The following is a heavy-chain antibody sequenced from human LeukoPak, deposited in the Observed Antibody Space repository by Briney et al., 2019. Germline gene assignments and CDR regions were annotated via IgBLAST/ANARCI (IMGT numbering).Heavy chain of an antibody. CDR1: AVTFIAYY. CDR3: AQEGIVGTGVVGY. D-gene: IGHD1-26*01. V-gene: IGHV1-2*02. J-gene: IGHJ4*01. CDR2: TNPHSGDT. Sequence: ASVLVSCRGSAVTFIAYYMHWVRQAPGRGLEWMGWTNPHSGDTNYAQKLQGRVSVPRDTSLSTAYMQLTRLRSDDTAVYFCAQEGIVGTGVVGYWGQGTLVTVSS.